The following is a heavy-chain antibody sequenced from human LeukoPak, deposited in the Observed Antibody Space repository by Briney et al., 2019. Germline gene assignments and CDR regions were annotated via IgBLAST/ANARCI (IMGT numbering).Heavy chain of an antibody. V-gene: IGHV3-30*18. CDR2: ISYDGSNK. CDR1: GFTFSSYG. CDR3: AKDFAIVVVTAINYGMDV. Sequence: QYGRSLRLSCAASGFTFSSYGMHWVRQAPGRGLEWAAVISYDGSNKYYADSVKGRFTISRDNSKNTLYLQMDSLRAEDTAVYYCAKDFAIVVVTAINYGMDVWGQGTTVTVSS. J-gene: IGHJ6*02. D-gene: IGHD2-21*02.